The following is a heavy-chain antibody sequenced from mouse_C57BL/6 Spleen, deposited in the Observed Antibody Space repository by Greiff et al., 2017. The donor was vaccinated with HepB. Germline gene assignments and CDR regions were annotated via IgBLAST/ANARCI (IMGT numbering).Heavy chain of an antibody. V-gene: IGHV5-16*01. J-gene: IGHJ1*03. CDR1: GFTFSDYY. CDR2: INYDGSST. D-gene: IGHD1-1*01. Sequence: EVMLVESEGGLVQPGSSMKLSCTASGFTFSDYYMAWVRQVPEKGLEWVANINYDGSSTYYLDSLKSRFIISRDNAKNILYLQMSSLKSEDTATYYCAREPHYYGSSPYWYFDVWGTGTTVTVSS. CDR3: AREPHYYGSSPYWYFDV.